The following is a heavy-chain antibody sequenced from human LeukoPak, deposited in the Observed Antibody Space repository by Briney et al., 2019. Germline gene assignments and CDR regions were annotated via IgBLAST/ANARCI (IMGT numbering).Heavy chain of an antibody. V-gene: IGHV3-53*01. CDR1: GFTVSSNY. Sequence: PGGSLRLSCAASGFTVSSNYMSWVRQAPGKGLEWVSVIYSGGSTYYADSVKGRFTISRDNSKNTLYLQMNSLRAEDTAVYYCARGWLAETTVVTPYNYWGQGTLVTVSS. D-gene: IGHD4-23*01. CDR3: ARGWLAETTVVTPYNY. J-gene: IGHJ4*02. CDR2: IYSGGST.